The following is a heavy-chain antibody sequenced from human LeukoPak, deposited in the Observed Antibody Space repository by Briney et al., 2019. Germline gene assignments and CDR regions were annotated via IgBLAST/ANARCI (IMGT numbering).Heavy chain of an antibody. V-gene: IGHV3-30*02. D-gene: IGHD2-15*01. Sequence: PGGSLRLSCAASGFTFSSYGMHWVRQAPGKGLEWVAFIRYDGSNKYYADSVKGRFTISRDNSKNTLYLQMNSLRAEDTAVYYCIRVGAVVYAFDIWGQGTMVTVSS. J-gene: IGHJ3*02. CDR1: GFTFSSYG. CDR2: IRYDGSNK. CDR3: IRVGAVVYAFDI.